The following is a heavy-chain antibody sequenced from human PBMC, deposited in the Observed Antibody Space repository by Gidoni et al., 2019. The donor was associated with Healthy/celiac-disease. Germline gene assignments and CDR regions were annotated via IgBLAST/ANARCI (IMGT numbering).Heavy chain of an antibody. Sequence: EVQLVESGGGLVKPGGSLRLSCAASGFPFSSYRMNWVRQAPGKGLEWVSSISSSSSYIYYADSVKGRFTISRDNAKNSLYLQMNSLRAEDTAVYYCSSVPYCSGGSCYYPDYWGQGTLVTVSS. J-gene: IGHJ4*02. CDR1: GFPFSSYR. D-gene: IGHD2-15*01. CDR2: ISSSSSYI. CDR3: SSVPYCSGGSCYYPDY. V-gene: IGHV3-21*01.